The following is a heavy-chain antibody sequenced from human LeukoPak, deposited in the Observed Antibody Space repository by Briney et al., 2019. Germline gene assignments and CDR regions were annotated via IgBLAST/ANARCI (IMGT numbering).Heavy chain of an antibody. D-gene: IGHD3-9*01. V-gene: IGHV3-33*01. J-gene: IGHJ4*02. CDR3: ARDREYYDILTGPDY. Sequence: GRSLRLSCAASGFTFSSYGMHWVRQAPGKGLEWVAVIWYDGSNKYYADSVKGRFTISRDNSKNTLYLQMNSLRAEDTAVYYRARDREYYDILTGPDYWGQGTLVTVSS. CDR2: IWYDGSNK. CDR1: GFTFSSYG.